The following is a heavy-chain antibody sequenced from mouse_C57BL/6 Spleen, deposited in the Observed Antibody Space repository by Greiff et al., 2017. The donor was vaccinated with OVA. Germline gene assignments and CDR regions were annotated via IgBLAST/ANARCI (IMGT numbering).Heavy chain of an antibody. CDR2: IDPSDSYT. Sequence: QVQLQQPGAELVMPGASVKLSCKASGYTFTSYWMHWVKQRPGQGLEWIGEIDPSDSYTNYNQKFKGKSTLTVDKSSSTAYMQLSSLTSEDSAVYYCARMRPNYFDYWGQGTTLTVSS. J-gene: IGHJ2*01. V-gene: IGHV1-69*01. CDR3: ARMRPNYFDY. CDR1: GYTFTSYW.